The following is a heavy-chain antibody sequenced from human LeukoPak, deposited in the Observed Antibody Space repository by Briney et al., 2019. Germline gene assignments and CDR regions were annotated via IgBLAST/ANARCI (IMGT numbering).Heavy chain of an antibody. J-gene: IGHJ4*02. CDR1: GFTFSSYA. Sequence: QPGGSLRLSCAASGFTFSSYAMSWVRRAPGKGLEWVSAISGSGGSTYYADSVKGRFTISRDNSKSTLYLQMNSLRAEDTAVYYCAKGPSPDYDFRSGYPNPPGYWGQGTLVTVSS. V-gene: IGHV3-23*01. CDR2: ISGSGGST. CDR3: AKGPSPDYDFRSGYPNPPGY. D-gene: IGHD3-3*01.